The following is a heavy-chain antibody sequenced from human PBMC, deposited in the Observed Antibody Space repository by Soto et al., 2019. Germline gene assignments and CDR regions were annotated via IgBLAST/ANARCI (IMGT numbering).Heavy chain of an antibody. Sequence: SETLSLTCTVSGDSIISSDFYWGWVRQPPGKGLEWIGSIFYLGSSYYNPSLKSRVTMSVDTSKNQFSLRLRSVTAADTALYFCARHSLALRKNNWFHPWGEGILVPV. CDR3: ARHSLALRKNNWFHP. V-gene: IGHV4-39*01. D-gene: IGHD3-3*02. CDR2: IFYLGSS. J-gene: IGHJ5*02. CDR1: GDSIISSDFY.